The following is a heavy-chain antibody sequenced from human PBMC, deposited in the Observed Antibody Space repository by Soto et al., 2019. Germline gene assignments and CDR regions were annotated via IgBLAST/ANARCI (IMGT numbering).Heavy chain of an antibody. CDR1: GFTFSNYA. V-gene: IGHV3-23*01. D-gene: IGHD6-25*01. CDR3: ARAIGADFFDY. CDR2: ISDSGVNT. Sequence: LRLSCTASGFTFSNYAMSWVRQAPGMGLEWVSTISDSGVNTFFGDSMKDRLTISRDNSKSTVYLQLNTVRAEDTAIYYCARAIGADFFDYWGQGTLVTVSS. J-gene: IGHJ4*02.